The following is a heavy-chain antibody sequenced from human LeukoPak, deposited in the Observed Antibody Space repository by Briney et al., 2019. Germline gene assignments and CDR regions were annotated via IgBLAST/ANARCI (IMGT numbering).Heavy chain of an antibody. CDR3: ARSYGAGDGWSDP. J-gene: IGHJ5*02. Sequence: GASVKVSCKASGYTFTGYYMHWVRQAPGQGLEWMGWINPNSGGTNCAQKFQGRVTMTRDTSISTAYMELSRLRSDDTAVYYCARSYGAGDGWSDPWGQGTLVTVSS. CDR2: INPNSGGT. CDR1: GYTFTGYY. D-gene: IGHD4-17*01. V-gene: IGHV1-2*02.